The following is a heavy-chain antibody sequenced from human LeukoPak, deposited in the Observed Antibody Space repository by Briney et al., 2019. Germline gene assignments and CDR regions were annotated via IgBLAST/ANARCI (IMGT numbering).Heavy chain of an antibody. CDR1: GYTFTTYW. CDR2: IYPGDSDP. CDR3: VRHGLGSSWFGFDY. D-gene: IGHD6-13*01. Sequence: GESRKISCKGSGYTFTTYWIAWVRQMPGKGLEWMGIIYPGDSDPRYSPSFQGQVTISADKSISTAYLQWSSLEASDSAMYYCVRHGLGSSWFGFDYWGQGALVTVSS. V-gene: IGHV5-51*01. J-gene: IGHJ4*02.